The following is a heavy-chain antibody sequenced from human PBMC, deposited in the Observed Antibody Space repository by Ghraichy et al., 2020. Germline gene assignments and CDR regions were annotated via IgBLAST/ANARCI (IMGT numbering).Heavy chain of an antibody. CDR2: IKSKTDGGTT. D-gene: IGHD1-14*01. Sequence: GGSLRLSCAASGFTFSNAWMSWVRQAPGKGLEWVGRIKSKTDGGTTDYAAPVKGRFTISRDDSKNTLYLQMNSLKTEDTAVYYCTTVLSQTRALHPTDYWGQGTLVTVSS. CDR1: GFTFSNAW. J-gene: IGHJ4*02. V-gene: IGHV3-15*01. CDR3: TTVLSQTRALHPTDY.